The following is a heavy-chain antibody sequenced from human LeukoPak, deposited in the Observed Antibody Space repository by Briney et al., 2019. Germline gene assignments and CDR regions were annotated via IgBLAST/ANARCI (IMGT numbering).Heavy chain of an antibody. CDR2: ISSSGSTT. V-gene: IGHV3-11*01. Sequence: PGGSLRLSCAASGFTFSDYYMSWIRQAPGKGLEWVSYISSSGSTTYHADSVKGRFTISRDNAKNSLYLQMNSLRAEGTALYYCAREYYYGSGPDFWGQGTLVTVSS. CDR3: AREYYYGSGPDF. J-gene: IGHJ4*02. CDR1: GFTFSDYY. D-gene: IGHD3-10*01.